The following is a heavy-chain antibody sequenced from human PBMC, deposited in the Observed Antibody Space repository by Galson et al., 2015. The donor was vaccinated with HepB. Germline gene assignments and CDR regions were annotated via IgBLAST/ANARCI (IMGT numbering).Heavy chain of an antibody. V-gene: IGHV5-51*01. CDR2: IYPGDSGT. CDR1: GYSFSTYW. D-gene: IGHD6-6*01. CDR3: ARSDSSLLFDY. Sequence: QSGAEVKKPGESLKISCTGSGYSFSTYWIGWVRQMPRKGLEWMGIIYPGDSGTRYSPSFQGQVTISADKSIRTAYLQWSSLKASDTAMYYCARSDSSLLFDYWGQGTLVTVSS. J-gene: IGHJ4*02.